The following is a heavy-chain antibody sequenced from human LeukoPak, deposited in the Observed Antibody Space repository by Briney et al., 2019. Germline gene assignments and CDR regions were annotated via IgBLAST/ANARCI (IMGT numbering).Heavy chain of an antibody. V-gene: IGHV3-30-3*01. D-gene: IGHD2-8*01. J-gene: IGHJ3*02. Sequence: PGRSLRLSCAASGFTFSSYAMHWVRQAPGKGLEWVAVISYDGSNKYYADSVKGRFTISRDNSKNTLYLQMNSLRAEDTAVYYCARDNGGPEQPGAFDIWGQGTMVTVSS. CDR2: ISYDGSNK. CDR3: ARDNGGPEQPGAFDI. CDR1: GFTFSSYA.